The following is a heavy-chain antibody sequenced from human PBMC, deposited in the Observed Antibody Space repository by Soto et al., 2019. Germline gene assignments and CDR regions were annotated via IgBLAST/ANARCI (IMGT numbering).Heavy chain of an antibody. J-gene: IGHJ6*02. V-gene: IGHV1-69*13. CDR1: GGTFSSYA. D-gene: IGHD3-3*01. CDR3: ARDCDFWSGYYTSRYYYYGMDV. Sequence: EASVKVSCKASGGTFSSYAISWVRQAPGQGLEWMGGIIPIFGTANYAQKFQGRVTITADESTSTAYMELSSLRSEDTAVYYCARDCDFWSGYYTSRYYYYGMDVWGQGTTVTVSS. CDR2: IIPIFGTA.